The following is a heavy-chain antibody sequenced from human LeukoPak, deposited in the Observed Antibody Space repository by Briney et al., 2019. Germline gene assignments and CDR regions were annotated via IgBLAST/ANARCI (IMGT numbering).Heavy chain of an antibody. V-gene: IGHV4-34*01. J-gene: IGHJ6*03. D-gene: IGHD6-19*01. CDR2: INHSGST. CDR3: ARRGRSYYYYYMDV. CDR1: GGSFSGYY. Sequence: SETLSLTCAVYGGSFSGYYWSWIRQPPGKGLEWIGEINHSGSTNYNPSLKSRVTISVDTSKNQFSLKLSSVTAADTAVYYCARRGRSYYYYYMDVWGKGTTVTVSS.